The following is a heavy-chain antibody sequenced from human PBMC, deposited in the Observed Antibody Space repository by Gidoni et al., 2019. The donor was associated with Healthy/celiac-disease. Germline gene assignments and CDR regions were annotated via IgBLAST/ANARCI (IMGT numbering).Heavy chain of an antibody. D-gene: IGHD1-26*01. Sequence: QVQLVQSGAEVKQPESSVKVSCKASGRAFSSYATSWVRQAPGQGLEWMGGIIPIFGTASYAQKFQGRVTITADESTSTAYMELSSLRSEDTAVYYCARGGMGATGVDYWGQGTLVTVSS. CDR1: GRAFSSYA. J-gene: IGHJ4*02. V-gene: IGHV1-69*01. CDR2: IIPIFGTA. CDR3: ARGGMGATGVDY.